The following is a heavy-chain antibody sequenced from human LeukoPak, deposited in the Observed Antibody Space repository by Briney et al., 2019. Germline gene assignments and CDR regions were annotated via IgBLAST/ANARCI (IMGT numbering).Heavy chain of an antibody. J-gene: IGHJ6*03. CDR3: ARDRRSVFGVSYYYYMDV. CDR2: TYYGSKWYN. CDR1: GDSVSSNSAA. D-gene: IGHD3-3*01. V-gene: IGHV6-1*01. Sequence: SQTLSLTCAISGDSVSSNSAAWNWIRQSPSRGLEWLGRTYYGSKWYNDYAVSVKSRITINPDTSKNQFSLQLNSVTPEDTAVYYCARDRRSVFGVSYYYYMDVWGKGTTVTVSS.